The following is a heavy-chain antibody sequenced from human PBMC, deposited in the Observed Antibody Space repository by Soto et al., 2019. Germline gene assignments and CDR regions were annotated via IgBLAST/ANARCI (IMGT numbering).Heavy chain of an antibody. Sequence: GESLKISCKGSGYSYTSNWIGWVRRMPGKGLEWVGLIHPGDSETRYSPSFQGQVIISVDKSISTAYLQWSSLKASDTAVYYCARHDGGISGTRFQHWGQGTLVTVSS. V-gene: IGHV5-51*01. D-gene: IGHD1-20*01. CDR3: ARHDGGISGTRFQH. CDR1: GYSYTSNW. J-gene: IGHJ1*01. CDR2: IHPGDSET.